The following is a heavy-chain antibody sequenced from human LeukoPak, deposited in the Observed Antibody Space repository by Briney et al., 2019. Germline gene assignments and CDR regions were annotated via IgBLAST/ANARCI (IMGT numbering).Heavy chain of an antibody. D-gene: IGHD3-22*01. CDR3: AGGVSGYDSSAKFPSGAFDI. CDR2: IYPGDSDT. Sequence: SGESLKISCKGSGYSFTSYWIGWVRQLPGKGLEWMGIIYPGDSDTRYSPSFQGQVTISADKSISTAYLQWSSLEASDTAMYYCAGGVSGYDSSAKFPSGAFDIWGQGTMVTVSS. J-gene: IGHJ3*02. CDR1: GYSFTSYW. V-gene: IGHV5-51*01.